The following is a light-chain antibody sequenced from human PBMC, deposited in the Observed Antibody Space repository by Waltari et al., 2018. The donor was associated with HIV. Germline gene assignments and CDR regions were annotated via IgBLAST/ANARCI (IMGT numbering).Light chain of an antibody. CDR3: QSYDNTLSGSRV. J-gene: IGLJ3*02. CDR2: GDS. Sequence: SVLMQPPSVSGAPGPRVTISSTGNTPNIGSNHDVHWYQHSQGTAPKLLIYGDSIRPSGVPDRFSGSKAGTSASLAITGLQAEDEGYYYCQSYDNTLSGSRVFGGGTKVTVL. CDR1: TPNIGSNHD. V-gene: IGLV1-40*01.